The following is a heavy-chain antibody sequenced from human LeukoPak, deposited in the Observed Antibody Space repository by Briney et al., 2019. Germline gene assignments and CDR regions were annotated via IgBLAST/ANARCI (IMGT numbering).Heavy chain of an antibody. J-gene: IGHJ4*02. V-gene: IGHV4-59*01. CDR2: IHYSGST. Sequence: SETLSLACIVSSDSISNYYWSWIRQPPGKGLEWIGYIHYSGSTNYSPSLRSRVTMSVDTSKNQFSLKLSSVTAADMAVYYCARGLSSGWTSSNFDYWGQ. CDR1: SDSISNYY. D-gene: IGHD6-19*01. CDR3: ARGLSSGWTSSNFDY.